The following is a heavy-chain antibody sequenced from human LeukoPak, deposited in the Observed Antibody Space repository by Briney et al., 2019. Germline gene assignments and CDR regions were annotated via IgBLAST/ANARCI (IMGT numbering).Heavy chain of an antibody. CDR3: ARDEVGATTGDSHFEY. Sequence: PGGCLRLSCAAPGFMFSSYGRHSVRRAPGKGLEWEPLIWYDGSNKYYADSVKGRFTISRDNSKNTLYLQMNSLRADDTAMYYCARDEVGATTGDSHFEYWGQGTLVTVSS. CDR1: GFMFSSYG. CDR2: IWYDGSNK. D-gene: IGHD1-26*01. V-gene: IGHV3-33*01. J-gene: IGHJ4*02.